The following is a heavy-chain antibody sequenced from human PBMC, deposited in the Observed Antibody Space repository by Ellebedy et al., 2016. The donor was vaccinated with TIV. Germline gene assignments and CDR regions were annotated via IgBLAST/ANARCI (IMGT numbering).Heavy chain of an antibody. CDR3: ARVEAVAGQAEYFQH. Sequence: GESLKISCAASGFTFSSYWMSWVRQAPGKGLEWVANIKQDGSEKYYVDSVKGRFTISRDNSKNTLYLQMNSLRAEDTAVYYCARVEAVAGQAEYFQHWGQGTLVTVSS. J-gene: IGHJ1*01. D-gene: IGHD6-19*01. V-gene: IGHV3-7*01. CDR2: IKQDGSEK. CDR1: GFTFSSYW.